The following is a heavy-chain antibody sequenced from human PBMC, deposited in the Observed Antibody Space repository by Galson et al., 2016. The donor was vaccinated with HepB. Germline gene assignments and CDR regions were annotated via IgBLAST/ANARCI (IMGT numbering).Heavy chain of an antibody. CDR2: ISSRGTYT. CDR1: GFTFSDYS. CDR3: ARRGVYCSSTSCYGLEFDY. Sequence: SLRLSCAASGFTFSDYSMNWIRQAPGKGLQWVSFISSRGTYTKYAGSVKGRFTISRDNARNSLFLQMNSLRAEDTAVYYCARRGVYCSSTSCYGLEFDYWGQGTLVTVSS. D-gene: IGHD2-2*01. J-gene: IGHJ4*02. V-gene: IGHV3-11*06.